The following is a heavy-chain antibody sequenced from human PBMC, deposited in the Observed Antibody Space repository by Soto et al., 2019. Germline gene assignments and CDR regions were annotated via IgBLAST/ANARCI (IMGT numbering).Heavy chain of an antibody. CDR1: GGSISSGGYS. CDR2: IYHSGST. V-gene: IGHV4-30-2*01. J-gene: IGHJ5*02. CDR3: ARTRLHLFDP. D-gene: IGHD4-4*01. Sequence: SETLSLTCAVSGGSISSGGYSWSWIRQPPGKGLEWIGYIYHSGSTYYNPSLKSRVTISVDRSKNQFSLKLSSVTAADTAVYYCARTRLHLFDPWGQGTLVTVSS.